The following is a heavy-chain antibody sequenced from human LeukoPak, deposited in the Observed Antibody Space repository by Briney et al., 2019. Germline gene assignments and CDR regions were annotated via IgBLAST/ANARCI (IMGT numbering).Heavy chain of an antibody. D-gene: IGHD3-10*01. V-gene: IGHV4-59*01. CDR3: ARNSLWFGELFHAFDI. Sequence: PSETLSLTCTVSGGSISSYYWSWIRQPPGKGLEWIGYIYYSGSTNYNPSLKSRVTISLDTSKNKFSLKLSSVTAADTAVYYCARNSLWFGELFHAFDIWGQGTMVTVSS. J-gene: IGHJ3*02. CDR2: IYYSGST. CDR1: GGSISSYY.